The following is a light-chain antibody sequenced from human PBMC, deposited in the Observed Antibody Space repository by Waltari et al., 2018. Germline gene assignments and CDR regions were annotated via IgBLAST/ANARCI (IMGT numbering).Light chain of an antibody. Sequence: QSALTQPASVSGSPGQSITISCTGTSCDVGGYNLFSWYQHHPGQAPQPLIYEVSERPLGVSNRFTGSKSGGTASLTISGLQADDEADYYCSSYTNTRIYVFGTGTKVTVL. CDR3: SSYTNTRIYV. CDR1: SCDVGGYNL. J-gene: IGLJ1*01. CDR2: EVS. V-gene: IGLV2-14*02.